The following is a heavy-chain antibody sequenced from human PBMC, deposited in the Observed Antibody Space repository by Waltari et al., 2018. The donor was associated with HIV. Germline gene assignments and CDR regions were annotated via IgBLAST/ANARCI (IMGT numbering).Heavy chain of an antibody. CDR2: INTDGSST. CDR1: GFTFLRYW. V-gene: IGHV3-74*01. CDR3: ARGDGYNYGAY. Sequence: EVQLVESDRGLVQPGVDLRLSCGASGFTFLRYWMSWVRQSPGKGLVWVSRINTDGSSTKYADSVKGRFTISRDNAKNTLYLQMNSLRAEDTAVYYCARGDGYNYGAYWGQGTLVTVSS. D-gene: IGHD5-12*01. J-gene: IGHJ4*02.